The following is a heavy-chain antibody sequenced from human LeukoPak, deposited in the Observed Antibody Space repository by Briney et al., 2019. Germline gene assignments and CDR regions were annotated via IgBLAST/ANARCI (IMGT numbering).Heavy chain of an antibody. CDR2: MYYSGST. CDR3: ARGLGEVTAFDY. D-gene: IGHD2-21*02. V-gene: IGHV4-59*01. CDR1: GVSISSYY. Sequence: TSETLSLTCTVSGVSISSYYWTWIRQPPGKGLEWVGYMYYSGSTKYNPSLKSRVTISVDTSKNQFSLKVTSLTAADTAAYYCARGLGEVTAFDYWGQGTLVSVSS. J-gene: IGHJ4*02.